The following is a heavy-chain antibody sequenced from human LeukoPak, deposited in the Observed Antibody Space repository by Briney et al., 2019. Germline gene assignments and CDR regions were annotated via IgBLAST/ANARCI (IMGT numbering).Heavy chain of an antibody. J-gene: IGHJ4*02. V-gene: IGHV3-53*01. CDR3: ARSKYSSGLYYFDY. CDR2: IYSGGST. Sequence: GGSLRLSCAASGFTVSSNYMSWVRQAPGKGLEWVSVIYSGGSTYYVDSVKGRFTISRDNSKNTLYLQMNSLRAEDTAVYYCARSKYSSGLYYFDYWGQGTLVTVSS. D-gene: IGHD6-19*01. CDR1: GFTVSSNY.